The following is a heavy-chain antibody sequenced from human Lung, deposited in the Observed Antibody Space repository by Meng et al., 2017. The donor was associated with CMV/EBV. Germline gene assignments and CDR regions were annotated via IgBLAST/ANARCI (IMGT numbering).Heavy chain of an antibody. CDR1: GFTFSSSA. V-gene: IGHV3-30*02. D-gene: IGHD2-8*01. CDR3: AKDLYYSFDY. Sequence: VLLGECGGGVVQRGGSLRCSCEASGFTFSSSAMHWVRQPPGKGLEWVSFIAHDGSAKTYTDSVEGRFPISRDDFENTVYLEMNSLRVEDTAVYYCAKDLYYSFDYWGQGTLVTVSS. J-gene: IGHJ4*02. CDR2: IAHDGSAK.